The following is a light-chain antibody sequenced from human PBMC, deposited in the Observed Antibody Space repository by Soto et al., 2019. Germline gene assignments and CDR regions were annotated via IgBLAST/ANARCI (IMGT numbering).Light chain of an antibody. V-gene: IGKV3-15*01. CDR3: QQYNYWWT. Sequence: EMVMTQSPATLSVSPGERATLSCRASQSVSTNLAWYQQKPGQAPRLLIYGASTRATGIPARFSGSGSGTEFTLTISSLQSEDFAVYYCQQYNYWWTFGQGTKVEIK. J-gene: IGKJ1*01. CDR2: GAS. CDR1: QSVSTN.